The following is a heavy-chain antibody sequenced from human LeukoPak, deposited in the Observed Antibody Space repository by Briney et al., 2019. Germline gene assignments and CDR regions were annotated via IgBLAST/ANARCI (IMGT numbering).Heavy chain of an antibody. CDR2: IYYSGST. Sequence: SETLSLTCTVSGGSISSTRYYWGWIRQPPGKGLEWIGSIYYSGSTYYNLSLKSRVTMSVDRSKNQFSLKLSSVTAADTAVYYCARHGIYYGLGSSYGLPNWFDPWGQGTLVTVSS. J-gene: IGHJ5*02. CDR3: ARHGIYYGLGSSYGLPNWFDP. CDR1: GGSISSTRYY. V-gene: IGHV4-39*01. D-gene: IGHD3-10*01.